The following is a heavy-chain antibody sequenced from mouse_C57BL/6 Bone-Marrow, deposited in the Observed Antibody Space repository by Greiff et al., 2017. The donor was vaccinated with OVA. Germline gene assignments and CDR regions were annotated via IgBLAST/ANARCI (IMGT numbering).Heavy chain of an antibody. J-gene: IGHJ4*01. Sequence: EVQGVESGPELVKPGASVKMSCKASGYTFTDYNMHWVKQSHGKSLEWIGYINPNNGGTSYNQKFKGKATLTVNKSSSTAYMELRSLTSEDSAVYYCAGDYDDAMDYWGQGTSVTVSS. D-gene: IGHD2-4*01. CDR2: INPNNGGT. CDR1: GYTFTDYN. V-gene: IGHV1-22*01. CDR3: AGDYDDAMDY.